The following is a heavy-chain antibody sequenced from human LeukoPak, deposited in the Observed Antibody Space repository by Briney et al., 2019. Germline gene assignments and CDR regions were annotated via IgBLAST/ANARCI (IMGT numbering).Heavy chain of an antibody. J-gene: IGHJ4*02. V-gene: IGHV4-34*01. CDR2: MNHSGST. CDR3: ARDSAMVRGGKTDY. D-gene: IGHD3-10*01. CDR1: GGSFSGYY. Sequence: KPSETLSLTCAVYGGSFSGYYWSWIRQPPGKGLEWIGEMNHSGSTNYTPSLKSRVAISVDTSKNQFSLKLNSVTAADTAVYYCARDSAMVRGGKTDYWGQGTLVTVSS.